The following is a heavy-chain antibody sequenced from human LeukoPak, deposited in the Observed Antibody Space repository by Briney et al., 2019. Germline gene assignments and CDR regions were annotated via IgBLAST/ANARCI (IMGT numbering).Heavy chain of an antibody. D-gene: IGHD2/OR15-2a*01. V-gene: IGHV4-59*02. CDR2: LSYTGKT. J-gene: IGHJ4*02. CDR3: SEGYFEPFGH. CDR1: GDSVSSFH. Sequence: PSETLSLTCAVSGDSVSSFHWNWIRQLPGKGLEWIGCLSYTGKTDYNPSLASRVTISLDTSKNQGFILNLRSVTAADTAVYYCSEGYFEPFGHWGQGILVTVSS.